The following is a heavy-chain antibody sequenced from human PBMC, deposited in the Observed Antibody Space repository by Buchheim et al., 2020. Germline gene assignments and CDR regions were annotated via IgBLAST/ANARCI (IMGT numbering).Heavy chain of an antibody. D-gene: IGHD3-10*01. J-gene: IGHJ4*02. V-gene: IGHV3-30-3*01. CDR2: ISYDGSNK. Sequence: QVQLVESGGGVVQPGRSLRLSCAASGFTFSSYAMHWVRQAPDKGLEWVAVISYDGSNKYYADSVKGRFTISRDNSKNTLYLQMNSLRAEDTAVYYCAKAGPQWFAEYYFDYWGQGTL. CDR3: AKAGPQWFAEYYFDY. CDR1: GFTFSSYA.